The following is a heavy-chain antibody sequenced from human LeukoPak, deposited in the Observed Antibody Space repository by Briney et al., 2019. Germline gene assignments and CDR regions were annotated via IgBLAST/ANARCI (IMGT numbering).Heavy chain of an antibody. CDR1: AYTFTFNS. Sequence: ASVTVSFTCSAYTFTFNSNYMTWLAPGQGLELMGWMNPNRGNTGYSQKFQGRVTITRNTSKTTAYMELSILRSKDTAMDYCYRGVGSGYTDYWGKGALVTVFS. CDR2: MNPNRGNT. CDR3: YRGVGSGYTDY. D-gene: IGHD3-22*01. J-gene: IGHJ4*02. V-gene: IGHV1-8*01.